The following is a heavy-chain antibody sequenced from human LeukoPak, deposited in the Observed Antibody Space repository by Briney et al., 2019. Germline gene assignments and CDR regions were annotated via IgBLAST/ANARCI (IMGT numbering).Heavy chain of an antibody. Sequence: GGSLRLSCAASGFTFSSYGMHWVRQAPGKGLEWVAVISYDGSNKYYADSVKGRFTISRDNSKNTLYLQMNSLRAEDTAVYYCAKEYSGYDPAIDYWGQGTLVTVSS. D-gene: IGHD5-12*01. CDR3: AKEYSGYDPAIDY. J-gene: IGHJ4*02. CDR2: ISYDGSNK. V-gene: IGHV3-30*18. CDR1: GFTFSSYG.